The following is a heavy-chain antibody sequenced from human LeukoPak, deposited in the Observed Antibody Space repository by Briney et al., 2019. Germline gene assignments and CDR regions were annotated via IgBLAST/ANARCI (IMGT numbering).Heavy chain of an antibody. CDR2: ISAYNGNT. J-gene: IGHJ3*02. CDR1: GYTFTSYG. D-gene: IGHD2-2*01. Sequence: GASVRVSCKASGYTFTSYGISWVRQAPGQGLEWMGWISAYNGNTNYAQKLQGRVTMTTDTSTSTAYMELRSLRSDDTAVYYCAREYLGVVPAAGGDGAFDIWGQGTMVTVSS. CDR3: AREYLGVVPAAGGDGAFDI. V-gene: IGHV1-18*01.